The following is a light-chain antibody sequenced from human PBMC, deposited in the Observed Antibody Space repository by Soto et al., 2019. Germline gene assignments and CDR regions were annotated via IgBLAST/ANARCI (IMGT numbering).Light chain of an antibody. V-gene: IGLV2-8*01. CDR2: EVS. Sequence: QSVLTQPPSASGPPGQSVTISCTGTSSDVGGYNFVSWYQQHPGKAPKLMIYEVSQRPSGVSDRFSGSKSGNTASLTVSGLQAEDEADYYCSSYAGRNNLVFGGGTQLTVL. CDR1: SSDVGGYNF. CDR3: SSYAGRNNLV. J-gene: IGLJ3*02.